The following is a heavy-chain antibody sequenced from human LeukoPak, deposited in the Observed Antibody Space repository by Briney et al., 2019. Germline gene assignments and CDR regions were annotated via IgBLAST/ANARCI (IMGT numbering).Heavy chain of an antibody. CDR2: IYHSGST. CDR1: GYSISSGYY. V-gene: IGHV4-38-2*02. Sequence: SETLSLTCTVSGYSISSGYYWGCIRQPPGKGLEWIGSIYHSGSTYYNPSLKSRVTISVDTSKNQFSLKLSSVTAEDTAVYYCARSFGVVITWGEGTLVTVSS. J-gene: IGHJ4*02. CDR3: ARSFGVVIT. D-gene: IGHD3-3*01.